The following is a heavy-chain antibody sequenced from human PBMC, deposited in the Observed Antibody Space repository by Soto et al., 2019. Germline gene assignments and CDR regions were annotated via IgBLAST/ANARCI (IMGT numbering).Heavy chain of an antibody. V-gene: IGHV4-59*01. D-gene: IGHD6-19*01. CDR2: IYYTGST. J-gene: IGHJ4*02. CDR3: ARAGGGWYYFDY. CDR1: GGSISSYY. Sequence: QVQLQESGPGLVKPSETLSLTCTVSGGSISSYYWSWIRQSPGKGLEWIGYIYYTGSTNHNPSLKSRVTLPVDTSKNPFSLKLSSVTAADTAVYYCARAGGGWYYFDYWGQGTLVTVSS.